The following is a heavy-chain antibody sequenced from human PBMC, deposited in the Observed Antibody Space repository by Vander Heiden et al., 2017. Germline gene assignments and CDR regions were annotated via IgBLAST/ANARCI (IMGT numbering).Heavy chain of an antibody. Sequence: EVQLVESGGGLVQPGGSLRLFCEASGFTFSSYWMSWVRQAPGKGQEWLANIKPDGSEKYYVDPVKGRFTISRDNDKNSLYLQMNSLRAEDTAVYYCARDSTYFREFSGYDPLDYWGQGTLVTVSS. D-gene: IGHD5-12*01. CDR3: ARDSTYFREFSGYDPLDY. CDR1: GFTFSSYW. V-gene: IGHV3-7*01. CDR2: IKPDGSEK. J-gene: IGHJ4*02.